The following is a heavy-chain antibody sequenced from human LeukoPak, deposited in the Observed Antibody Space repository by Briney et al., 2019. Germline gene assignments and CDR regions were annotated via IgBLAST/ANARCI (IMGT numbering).Heavy chain of an antibody. CDR1: GFTISSYG. J-gene: IGHJ4*02. CDR3: ARDGSWNHARGFDY. Sequence: SGGSLRLSCAASGFTISSYGMHWVRQAPGKGLEWVAVIWYDGSNKYYADSVKGRFTISRDNSKNTLYLQMNSLRAEDTAVYYCARDGSWNHARGFDYWGQGTLVTVSS. CDR2: IWYDGSNK. V-gene: IGHV3-33*01. D-gene: IGHD1-14*01.